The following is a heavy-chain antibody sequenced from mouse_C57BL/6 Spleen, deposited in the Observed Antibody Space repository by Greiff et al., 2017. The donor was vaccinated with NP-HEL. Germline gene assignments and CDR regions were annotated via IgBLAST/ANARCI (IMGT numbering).Heavy chain of an antibody. J-gene: IGHJ3*01. CDR3: TGGVLTAQATGY. CDR2: IRLKSDNYAT. CDR1: GFTFSNYW. V-gene: IGHV6-3*01. Sequence: EVKLMESGGGLVQPGGSMKLSCVASGFTFSNYWMNWVRQSPEKGLEWVAQIRLKSDNYATHYAESVKGRFTISRDDSKSSVYLQMNNLRAEDTGIYYCTGGVLTAQATGYWGQGTLVTVSA. D-gene: IGHD3-2*02.